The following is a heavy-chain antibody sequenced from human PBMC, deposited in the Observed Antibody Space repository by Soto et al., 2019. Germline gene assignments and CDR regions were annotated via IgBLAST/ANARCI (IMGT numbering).Heavy chain of an antibody. CDR3: ARVPETMVRGVIYYYGMDV. J-gene: IGHJ6*02. Sequence: PGGSLRLSCAASGFTFSSYGMHWVRQAPGKGLEWVAVIWYDGSNKYFADSVKGRFTISRDNSKNTLYLQMNSLRAEDTAVYYCARVPETMVRGVIYYYGMDVWGQGTTVTVSS. CDR1: GFTFSSYG. D-gene: IGHD3-10*01. V-gene: IGHV3-33*01. CDR2: IWYDGSNK.